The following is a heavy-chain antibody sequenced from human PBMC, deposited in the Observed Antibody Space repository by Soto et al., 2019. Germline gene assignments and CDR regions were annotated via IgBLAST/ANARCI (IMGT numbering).Heavy chain of an antibody. CDR2: IVVGSGNT. V-gene: IGHV1-58*01. CDR3: AANEPTKRAAFDI. J-gene: IGHJ3*02. CDR1: GFTFTSSA. Sequence: SVKVSCKASGFTFTSSAVQWVRQARGQRLEWIGWIVVGSGNTNYAQKFQERVTITRDMSTSTAYMELSSLRSEDTAVYYCAANEPTKRAAFDIWGQGTMVTVSS.